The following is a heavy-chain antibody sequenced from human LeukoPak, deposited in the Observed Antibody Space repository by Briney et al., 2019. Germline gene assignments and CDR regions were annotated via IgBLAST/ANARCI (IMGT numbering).Heavy chain of an antibody. CDR1: GYTFTGYY. Sequence: GASVKVSCKASGYTFTGYYMHWVRQAPGQRLEWMGWINPNSGGTNYAQKFQGRVTMTRDTSISTAYMELSRLRSDDTAVYYCARDGEVYCSSTSCYAFPFDYWGQGTLVTVSS. J-gene: IGHJ4*02. D-gene: IGHD2-2*01. V-gene: IGHV1-2*02. CDR2: INPNSGGT. CDR3: ARDGEVYCSSTSCYAFPFDY.